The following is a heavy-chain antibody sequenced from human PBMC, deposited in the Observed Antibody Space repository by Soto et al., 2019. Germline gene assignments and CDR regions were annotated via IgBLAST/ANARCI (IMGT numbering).Heavy chain of an antibody. J-gene: IGHJ6*02. D-gene: IGHD3-10*01. CDR3: AREVKAGYYCYGMDV. Sequence: PSETLSLTCTVSGGSISSGDYYWSWIRQPPGKGLEWIGYIYYSGSTYYNPSLKSRVTISVDTSKNQFSLKLSSVTAADTAVYYCAREVKAGYYCYGMDVWGQGTTVTVSS. CDR1: GGSISSGDYY. CDR2: IYYSGST. V-gene: IGHV4-30-4*01.